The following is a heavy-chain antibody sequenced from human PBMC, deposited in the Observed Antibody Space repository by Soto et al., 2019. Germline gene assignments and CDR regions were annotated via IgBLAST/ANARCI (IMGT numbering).Heavy chain of an antibody. CDR2: IYYSGST. CDR1: GGSISSGGYY. Sequence: SETLSVTCTVSGGSISSGGYYWSWIRQHPGKGLEWIGYIYYSGSTYYNPSLKSRVTISVDTSKNQFSLKLSSVTAADTAVYYCARAQTGGYYDSSGYYFDYWGQGTLVTVSS. V-gene: IGHV4-31*03. D-gene: IGHD3-22*01. CDR3: ARAQTGGYYDSSGYYFDY. J-gene: IGHJ4*02.